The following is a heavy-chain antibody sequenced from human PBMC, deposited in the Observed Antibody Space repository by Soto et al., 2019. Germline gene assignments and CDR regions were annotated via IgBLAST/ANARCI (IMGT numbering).Heavy chain of an antibody. Sequence: QVQLVQSGAEVKKPGSSVKVSCKASGGTFSSYAISWVRQAPGQGLEWMGGFIPMFNRPHSARKFQGRGTITADESTSRAYMELSSLRSEDTAVYYCARGQFHHVSNYYYALDVWGQGTTVTVSS. CDR1: GGTFSSYA. CDR2: FIPMFNRP. J-gene: IGHJ6*02. CDR3: ARGQFHHVSNYYYALDV. V-gene: IGHV1-69*01.